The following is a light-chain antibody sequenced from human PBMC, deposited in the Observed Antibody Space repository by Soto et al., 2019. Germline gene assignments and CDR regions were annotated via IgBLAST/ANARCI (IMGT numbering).Light chain of an antibody. CDR3: ATWDDSLKGYV. CDR1: SSNIGSNT. CDR2: SNN. V-gene: IGLV1-44*01. J-gene: IGLJ1*01. Sequence: QSVLTQPPSVSGTPAQRVTISCSGSSSNIGSNTVNWYQQLPGTAPRLLIYSNNQRPSGFPDRFSGSKSGTSASLAISGLQSEDEADYYCATWDDSLKGYVFGTGTKVTVL.